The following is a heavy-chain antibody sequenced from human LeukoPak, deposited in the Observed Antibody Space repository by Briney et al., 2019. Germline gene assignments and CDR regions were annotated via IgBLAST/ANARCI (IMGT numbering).Heavy chain of an antibody. Sequence: ASVKVSCKASGYTFTSYAMHWVRQAPGQRLEWMGWINAGNGNTKYSQKFQGRVTITRDTSASTAYMGLSSLRSEDTAVYYCARDLIVVVPAAMYNYYGMDVWGQGTTVTASS. D-gene: IGHD2-2*01. CDR2: INAGNGNT. V-gene: IGHV1-3*01. CDR3: ARDLIVVVPAAMYNYYGMDV. CDR1: GYTFTSYA. J-gene: IGHJ6*02.